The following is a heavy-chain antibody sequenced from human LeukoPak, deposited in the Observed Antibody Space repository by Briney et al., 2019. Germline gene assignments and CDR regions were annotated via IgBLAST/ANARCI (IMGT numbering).Heavy chain of an antibody. J-gene: IGHJ4*02. D-gene: IGHD2-15*01. Sequence: PGGSLRLSCAASGFTFSSYGMHWVRQAPGKGLEWVAVISYDGSNKYYADSVKGRFTISRDNSKNTLYLQMNSLRAEDTAVYYCAKVANGYCSGGSCYSSFDYWGQGTLVTVSS. CDR1: GFTFSSYG. CDR2: ISYDGSNK. V-gene: IGHV3-30*18. CDR3: AKVANGYCSGGSCYSSFDY.